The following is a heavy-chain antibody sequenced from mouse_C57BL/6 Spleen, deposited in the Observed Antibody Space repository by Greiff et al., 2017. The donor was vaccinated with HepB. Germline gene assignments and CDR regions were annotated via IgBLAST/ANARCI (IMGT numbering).Heavy chain of an antibody. Sequence: QVQLQQPGAELVKPGASVKMSCKASGYTFTSYWITWVKQRPGQGLEWIGDIYPGSGSTNYNEKFKSKATLTVDTSSSTAYMQLSSLTSEDSAVYYCAREIDYYGSSSGFAYWGQGTLVTVSA. D-gene: IGHD1-1*01. CDR3: AREIDYYGSSSGFAY. CDR1: GYTFTSYW. V-gene: IGHV1-55*01. CDR2: IYPGSGST. J-gene: IGHJ3*01.